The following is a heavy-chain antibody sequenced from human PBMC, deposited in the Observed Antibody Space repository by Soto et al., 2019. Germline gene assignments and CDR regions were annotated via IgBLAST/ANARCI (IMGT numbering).Heavy chain of an antibody. CDR2: MQPSTGRT. CDR3: ARGVSAGVDY. V-gene: IGHV1-8*01. J-gene: IGHJ4*02. D-gene: IGHD1-26*01. Sequence: QVPLVQSGAEVREPGASVKVSCKASGYSFTSLDINCVRQTAGQGLEWMGWMQPSTGRTGYAQKFQGRVTMTRETSLNTAYMELTTLTSDDTACYYCARGVSAGVDYWGQGTLVTVSS. CDR1: GYSFTSLD.